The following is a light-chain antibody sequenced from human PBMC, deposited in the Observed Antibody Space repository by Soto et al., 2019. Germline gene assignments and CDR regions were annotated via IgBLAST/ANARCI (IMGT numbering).Light chain of an antibody. CDR1: QSVSSK. Sequence: EIVMTQSPATLSVSPGERATLSCRASQSVSSKLAWYQQKPGQAPRLLIYGASTSATGIPARFSGSGSGTEFTLTISSLQSEDFAVYYCHQYDNWPLTFGGGAKLEIK. J-gene: IGKJ4*01. V-gene: IGKV3-15*01. CDR3: HQYDNWPLT. CDR2: GAS.